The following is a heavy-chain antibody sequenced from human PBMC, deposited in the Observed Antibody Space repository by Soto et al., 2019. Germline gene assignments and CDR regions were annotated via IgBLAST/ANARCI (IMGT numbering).Heavy chain of an antibody. J-gene: IGHJ4*02. V-gene: IGHV4-59*01. CDR3: AGRYGGNFAY. CDR2: IYYSGSA. D-gene: IGHD3-16*01. CDR1: GGSISSYY. Sequence: PTETLSLTCTVSGGSISSYYWSWIRQPPGKGLEWIGYIYYSGSANYNPSLKSRVTISVDTSKNQFSLKLSSVTAADTAVYYCAGRYGGNFAYWGQGTLVTVSP.